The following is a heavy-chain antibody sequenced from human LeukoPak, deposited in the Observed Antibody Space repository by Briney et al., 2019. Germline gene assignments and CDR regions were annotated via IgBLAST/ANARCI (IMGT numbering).Heavy chain of an antibody. CDR3: ARDYGDLPARVPYFDY. J-gene: IGHJ4*02. V-gene: IGHV3-48*02. Sequence: GGSLRLSCAASEFTFSSYSMNWVRQAPGKGLEWVSYISSSSSMIYYADSVKGRFTISRDNAKNSLYLQMKSLRDEYTAIYYCARDYGDLPARVPYFDYWGQGTLVSVSS. CDR1: EFTFSSYS. D-gene: IGHD4-17*01. CDR2: ISSSSSMI.